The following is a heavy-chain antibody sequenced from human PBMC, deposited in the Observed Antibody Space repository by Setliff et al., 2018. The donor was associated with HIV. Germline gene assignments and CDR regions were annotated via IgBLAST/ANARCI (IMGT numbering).Heavy chain of an antibody. CDR2: INHSGST. D-gene: IGHD5-18*01. J-gene: IGHJ4*02. CDR1: GGSFSGYY. V-gene: IGHV4-34*01. CDR3: ARDIGGYRDGYDY. Sequence: SETLSLTCAVYGGSFSGYYWSWIRQPPGKGLEWIGEINHSGSTNYNPSLKSRVTISVDTSKNQFSLKLSSVTAADTAVYYCARDIGGYRDGYDYWGQGTLVTVSS.